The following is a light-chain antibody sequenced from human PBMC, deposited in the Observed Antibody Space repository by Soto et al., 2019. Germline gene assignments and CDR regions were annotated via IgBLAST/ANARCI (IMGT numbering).Light chain of an antibody. Sequence: QSALTQPASVSGSPGQSITVSCTGSSSDFGDDKYVSWYQQQPGKGPNLLIYGANSPPSGISNRFSGSKSGNTASLTISGLQVEDEAEYFCGSFTTSRIWVFGGGTKVTVL. CDR1: SSDFGDDKY. CDR2: GAN. V-gene: IGLV2-14*01. CDR3: GSFTTSRIWV. J-gene: IGLJ3*02.